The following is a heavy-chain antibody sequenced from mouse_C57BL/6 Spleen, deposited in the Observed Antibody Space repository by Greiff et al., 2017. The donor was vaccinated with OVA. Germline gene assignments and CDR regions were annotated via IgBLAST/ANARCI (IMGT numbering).Heavy chain of an antibody. Sequence: VQLQQSVAELVRPGASVKLSCTASGFNIKNTYMHWVKQRPEQGLEWIGRIDPANGNTKYAPKFQGKATITAATSSTTAYLQPSSLTSEDTAIDYCARRSGSSYVDWYFDVWGTGTTGTVSS. CDR2: IDPANGNT. J-gene: IGHJ1*03. CDR1: GFNIKNTY. V-gene: IGHV14-3*01. D-gene: IGHD1-1*01. CDR3: ARRSGSSYVDWYFDV.